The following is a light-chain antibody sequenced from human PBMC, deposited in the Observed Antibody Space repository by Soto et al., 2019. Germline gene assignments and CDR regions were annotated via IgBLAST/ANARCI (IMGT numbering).Light chain of an antibody. V-gene: IGKV3-20*01. CDR2: GAS. CDR1: QSVSSSY. CDR3: QQYGSSSWT. Sequence: EIVMTQSPATLSVSPGERFTLSCRASQSVSSSYLAWYQQKPGQAPRLLIYGASSRATGIPDRFSGSGSGTDFTLTISRLEPEDFAVYYCQQYGSSSWTFGQGTKVDIK. J-gene: IGKJ1*01.